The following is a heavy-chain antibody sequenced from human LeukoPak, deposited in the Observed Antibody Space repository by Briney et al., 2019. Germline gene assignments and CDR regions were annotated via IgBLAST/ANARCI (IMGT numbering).Heavy chain of an antibody. CDR2: ISTSKGNT. Sequence: ASVKVSCKASGYSSTSFGISWVRQAPGQGLEWMGWISTSKGNTIYAQKFQDRVIMTRDTSTSTAYMELRRLRSDDTAVYYCARDKQYVFGVWGQGTRVTVSP. J-gene: IGHJ3*01. CDR3: ARDKQYVFGV. D-gene: IGHD6-19*01. V-gene: IGHV1-18*01. CDR1: GYSSTSFG.